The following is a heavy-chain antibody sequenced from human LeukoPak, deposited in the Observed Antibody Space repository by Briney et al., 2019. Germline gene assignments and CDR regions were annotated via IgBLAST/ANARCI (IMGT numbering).Heavy chain of an antibody. D-gene: IGHD2-2*01. CDR2: INHSGST. CDR1: GGSFSGYY. CDR3: ARPRGSRVKVVPAAKDAFDI. Sequence: SETLSLTCAVYGGSFSGYYWSWIRQPPGKGLEWIGEINHSGSTNYNPSLKSRVTISVDTSKNQFSLKLSSVTAADTAVYYCARPRGSRVKVVPAAKDAFDIWGQGTMVTVSS. V-gene: IGHV4-34*01. J-gene: IGHJ3*02.